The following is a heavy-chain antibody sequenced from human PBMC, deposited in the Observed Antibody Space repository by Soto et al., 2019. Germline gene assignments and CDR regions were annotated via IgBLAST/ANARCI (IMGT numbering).Heavy chain of an antibody. D-gene: IGHD6-19*01. Sequence: QVQLEQSGAEVKKPGASVRVSCKATGYTFTDYYIHWVRQAPGQGLVWMAWINPNSGAADSAQRFQGRVTMTRDTSISTAYMELSRLTSDDTAVYYCARVVAGYDFWGQGTLVTVSS. CDR2: INPNSGAA. V-gene: IGHV1-2*02. CDR1: GYTFTDYY. J-gene: IGHJ4*02. CDR3: ARVVAGYDF.